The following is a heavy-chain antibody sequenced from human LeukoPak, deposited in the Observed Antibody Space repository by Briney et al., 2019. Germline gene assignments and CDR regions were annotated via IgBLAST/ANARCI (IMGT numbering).Heavy chain of an antibody. J-gene: IGHJ3*02. CDR3: ARDAFISYSSSWYVGDAFDI. CDR2: IRYDGSIK. CDR1: GFTFSSYG. Sequence: GGSLRLSCAASGFTFSSYGMHWVRQAPGKGLEWVAFIRYDGSIKHYADSVKGRFTISRDNAKNSLYLQMNSLRAEDTALYYCARDAFISYSSSWYVGDAFDIWGQGTMVTVSS. D-gene: IGHD6-13*01. V-gene: IGHV3-30*02.